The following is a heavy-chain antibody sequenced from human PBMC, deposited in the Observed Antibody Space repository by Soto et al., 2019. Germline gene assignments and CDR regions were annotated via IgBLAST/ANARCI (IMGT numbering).Heavy chain of an antibody. V-gene: IGHV1-69*13. J-gene: IGHJ4*02. CDR3: AREGYSNNPFDY. CDR1: GGTFSSYA. CDR2: IIPIFGTA. D-gene: IGHD4-4*01. Sequence: SVKVSCKASGGTFSSYAISWVRQAPGQGLEWMGGIIPIFGTANYAQKFQGRVTITADESTSTAYMELSSLRSEDTAVYYCAREGYSNNPFDYWGQGTLVTVS.